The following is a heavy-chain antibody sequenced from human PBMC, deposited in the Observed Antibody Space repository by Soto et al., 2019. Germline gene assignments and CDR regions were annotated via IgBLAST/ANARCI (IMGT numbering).Heavy chain of an antibody. CDR2: ISYDGSNK. CDR1: GFTFSSYA. CDR3: ARDSRSLQGVHYYYGMDV. Sequence: LRLSCAASGFTFSSYAMHWVRQAPGKGLEWVAVISYDGSNKYYADSVKGRFTISRDNSKNTLYLQMNSLRAEDTAVYYCARDSRSLQGVHYYYGMDVWGQGTTVTVSS. J-gene: IGHJ6*02. V-gene: IGHV3-30-3*01. D-gene: IGHD6-6*01.